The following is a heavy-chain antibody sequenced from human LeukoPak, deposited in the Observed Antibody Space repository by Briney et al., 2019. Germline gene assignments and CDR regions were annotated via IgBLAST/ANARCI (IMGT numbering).Heavy chain of an antibody. V-gene: IGHV3-23*01. J-gene: IGHJ4*02. D-gene: IGHD6-13*01. CDR3: ARVLGSSSWSNPFDY. CDR2: ISGSGGST. Sequence: GGSLRLSCAASGFTFSSYAMNWVRQAPGKGLEWVSGISGSGGSTYYADSVKGRFTISRDNSNNTLYLQMNSLRAEDTAVYYCARVLGSSSWSNPFDYWGQGTLVTVSS. CDR1: GFTFSSYA.